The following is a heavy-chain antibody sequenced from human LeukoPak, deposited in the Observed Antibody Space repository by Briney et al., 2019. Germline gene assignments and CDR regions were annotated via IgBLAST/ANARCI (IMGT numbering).Heavy chain of an antibody. J-gene: IGHJ6*02. Sequence: GGSLRLSCAASGFTFSSYAMHWVRQAPGKGLEYVSAISSNGGSTYYANSVKGRFTISRDNSKNTLYLQMGSLRAEDMAVYYCAGSYSGYDWGYYYGMDVWGQGTTVTVSS. CDR1: GFTFSSYA. D-gene: IGHD5-12*01. V-gene: IGHV3-64*01. CDR3: AGSYSGYDWGYYYGMDV. CDR2: ISSNGGST.